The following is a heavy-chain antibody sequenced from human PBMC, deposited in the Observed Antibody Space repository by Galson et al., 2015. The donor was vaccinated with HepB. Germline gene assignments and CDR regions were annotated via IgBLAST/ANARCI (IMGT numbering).Heavy chain of an antibody. D-gene: IGHD3-22*01. CDR1: GDSVASNRAA. V-gene: IGHV6-1*01. CDR2: TYYRSKWSR. J-gene: IGHJ4*02. Sequence: ISGDSVASNRAAWNWIRQSPSRGRARLGRTYYRSKWSRNYAASVKSRITINADTSKNQFSLQLNSVTPEDTAVYYCARGHYYDSTGAYYFDYWGQGTLVTVSS. CDR3: ARGHYYDSTGAYYFDY.